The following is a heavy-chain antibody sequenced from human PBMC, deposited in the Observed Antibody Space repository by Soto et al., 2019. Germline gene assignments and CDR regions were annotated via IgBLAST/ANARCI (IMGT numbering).Heavy chain of an antibody. D-gene: IGHD6-13*01. Sequence: QVQLVQSGAEVKKPGSSVEVSCKASGGTFSSYAISWVRQAPGQGLEWMGGIIPIFGTANYAQKFQGRVTITADESTSTAYMELSSLRSEDTAVYYCARGATPLIAAADPYYFDYWGQGTLVTVSS. J-gene: IGHJ4*02. CDR1: GGTFSSYA. CDR3: ARGATPLIAAADPYYFDY. V-gene: IGHV1-69*12. CDR2: IIPIFGTA.